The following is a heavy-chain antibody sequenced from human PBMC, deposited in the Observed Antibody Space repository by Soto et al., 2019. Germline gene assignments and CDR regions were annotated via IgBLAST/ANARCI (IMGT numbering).Heavy chain of an antibody. CDR1: GDSINSSSHF. V-gene: IGHV4-39*01. J-gene: IGHJ4*02. CDR2: IYYSGNT. D-gene: IGHD3-3*01. CDR3: ARHRITTAIDC. Sequence: QLQLQESGPGLVKPSETLSLTCTVSGDSINSSSHFWGWIRQPPGKGLEWIGSIYYSGNTYYKSSLKSRITISVDTSKNPFSLKLTSVTAADAAAYYCARHRITTAIDCWGQGTLVTVSS.